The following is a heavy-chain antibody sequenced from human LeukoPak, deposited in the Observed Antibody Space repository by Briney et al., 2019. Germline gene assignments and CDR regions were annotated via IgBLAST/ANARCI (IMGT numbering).Heavy chain of an antibody. Sequence: SETLSLTCTVSGGSISSSSYYWGWIRQPPGKGLEWIGGIFYSGSTYYNPSLKDRVTISVDTSKNQFSLKLSSVTAADTAVYYCASNLLTNSKRLRPAGYWGQGTLVTVSS. CDR3: ASNLLTNSKRLRPAGY. D-gene: IGHD2/OR15-2a*01. CDR2: IFYSGST. CDR1: GGSISSSSYY. V-gene: IGHV4-39*01. J-gene: IGHJ4*02.